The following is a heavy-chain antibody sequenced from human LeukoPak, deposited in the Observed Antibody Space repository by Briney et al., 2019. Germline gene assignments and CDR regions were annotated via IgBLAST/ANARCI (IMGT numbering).Heavy chain of an antibody. Sequence: SETLSLTCTVSGGSISSYYWSWIRQPPGKRLEWIGYIYYSGSTNYNPSLKSRVTISVDTSKNQFSLKLSSVTAADTAVYYCARERYSYGSNFDYWGQGTLVTVSS. V-gene: IGHV4-59*01. CDR1: GGSISSYY. CDR2: IYYSGST. CDR3: ARERYSYGSNFDY. D-gene: IGHD5-18*01. J-gene: IGHJ4*02.